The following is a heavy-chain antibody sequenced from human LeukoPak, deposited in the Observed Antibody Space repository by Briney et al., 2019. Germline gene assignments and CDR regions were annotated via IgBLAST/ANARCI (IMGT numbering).Heavy chain of an antibody. CDR3: ARVSWSPGTSYYYMDV. J-gene: IGHJ6*03. CDR2: IHYSGTT. Sequence: PSETLSLTCTVSGGSISSYYWSWIRQPPGKGLEWIGYIHYSGTTNYNPSLKSRVTISVDTSKNQFSLKLSSVTAADTAVYFCARVSWSPGTSYYYMDVWGKGTTVTVSS. D-gene: IGHD1-1*01. CDR1: GGSISSYY. V-gene: IGHV4-59*01.